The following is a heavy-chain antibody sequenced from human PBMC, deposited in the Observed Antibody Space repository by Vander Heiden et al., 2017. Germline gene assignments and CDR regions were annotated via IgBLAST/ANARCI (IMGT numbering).Heavy chain of an antibody. V-gene: IGHV4-39*01. J-gene: IGHJ5*02. CDR3: AGRGGSCYYL. CDR2: IYYSGST. D-gene: IGHD2-15*01. Sequence: QLQLQESGPGLVKPSETLSLTCSVSRGSISSSSYDGGWIRQPPGKGLEWIGSIYYSGSTYYNPSLKSRVTISVDTSKNQFSLKRGSVTAADTAVYYCAGRGGSCYYLWGQGTLVTVSS. CDR1: RGSISSSSYD.